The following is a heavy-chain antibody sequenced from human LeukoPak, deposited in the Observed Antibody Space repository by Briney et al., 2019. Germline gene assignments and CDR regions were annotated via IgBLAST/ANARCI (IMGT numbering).Heavy chain of an antibody. CDR3: ARGYCSGGTCYLVENWLDP. D-gene: IGHD2-15*01. CDR1: GYTLTAYY. CDR2: INPNSGGT. Sequence: ASVKVSCKAPGYTLTAYYIYWVRQAPGQGLEWMGRINPNSGGTDYAQNFQGGVTMTRDTSISTAYMELSRLRSDDTAVYYCARGYCSGGTCYLVENWLDPWGQGTLVTVSS. V-gene: IGHV1-2*06. J-gene: IGHJ5*02.